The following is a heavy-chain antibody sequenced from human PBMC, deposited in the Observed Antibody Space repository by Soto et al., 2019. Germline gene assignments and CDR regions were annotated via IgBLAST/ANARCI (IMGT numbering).Heavy chain of an antibody. V-gene: IGHV1-18*01. J-gene: IGHJ5*02. D-gene: IGHD3-3*01. Sequence: ASVKVSCKASGYTFTSYVISWVRQAPGQGLEWMGWISAYNGNTNYAQKLQGRVTMTTDTSTSTAYMELRSLRSDDTAVYYCARDFEEHYDFWSGYYTGIGVRWFDPWGQGTLVTVS. CDR1: GYTFTSYV. CDR2: ISAYNGNT. CDR3: ARDFEEHYDFWSGYYTGIGVRWFDP.